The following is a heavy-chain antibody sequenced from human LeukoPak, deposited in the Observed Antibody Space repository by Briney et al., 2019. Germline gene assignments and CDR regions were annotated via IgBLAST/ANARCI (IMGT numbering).Heavy chain of an antibody. CDR3: ARDALKGMDV. CDR2: IYYSGST. CDR1: GGFISSYY. V-gene: IGHV4-59*01. Sequence: SETLSLTCTVSGGFISSYYWSWIRQPPGKGLEWIGYIYYSGSTNYNPSLKSRVTISVDTSKNQFSLKLSSVTAADTAVYYCARDALKGMDVWGQGTTVTVSS. J-gene: IGHJ6*02.